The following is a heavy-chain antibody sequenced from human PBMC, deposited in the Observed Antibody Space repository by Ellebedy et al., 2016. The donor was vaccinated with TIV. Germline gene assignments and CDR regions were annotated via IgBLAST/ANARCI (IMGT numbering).Heavy chain of an antibody. CDR1: GYTLTELS. CDR3: VSAVVPDRGLSHYYGLDV. V-gene: IGHV1-24*01. D-gene: IGHD2-2*01. CDR2: FDPEDGET. J-gene: IGHJ6*02. Sequence: AASVQVSCKVSGYTLTELSMHWVRQAPGKGLEWMGGFDPEDGETIYAQKFQGRVTMTEDTSTDTAYMELSSLRSEDTAVYYCVSAVVPDRGLSHYYGLDVWGQGTTVTVSS.